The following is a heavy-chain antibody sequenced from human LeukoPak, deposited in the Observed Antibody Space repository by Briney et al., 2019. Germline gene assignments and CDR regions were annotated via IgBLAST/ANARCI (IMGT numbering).Heavy chain of an antibody. Sequence: HPGRSLRLSCAASGFTFSSYGMHWVRQAPGKGLEWVASIRYDGSNKYYADSVKGRFTISRDNSKNTLYLQMNSLRAEDTAVYYCARDTRWFGEFNPAYYGMDVWGKGTTVTVSS. CDR1: GFTFSSYG. CDR2: IRYDGSNK. J-gene: IGHJ6*04. CDR3: ARDTRWFGEFNPAYYGMDV. D-gene: IGHD3-10*01. V-gene: IGHV3-33*01.